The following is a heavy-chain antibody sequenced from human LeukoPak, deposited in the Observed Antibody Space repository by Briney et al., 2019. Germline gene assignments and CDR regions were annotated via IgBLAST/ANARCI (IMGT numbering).Heavy chain of an antibody. CDR3: ARNYDGGWFDP. CDR2: INPSGGSP. V-gene: IGHV1-46*01. Sequence: ASVKVSCKASGYTFTNYYIHWVRQAPGQGLEWMGIINPSGGSPTYAQNFQGRVTMTMDTSTSTVYMELSSLRSEDTAVYYCARNYDGGWFDPWGQGTLVTVSS. CDR1: GYTFTNYY. J-gene: IGHJ5*02. D-gene: IGHD3-3*01.